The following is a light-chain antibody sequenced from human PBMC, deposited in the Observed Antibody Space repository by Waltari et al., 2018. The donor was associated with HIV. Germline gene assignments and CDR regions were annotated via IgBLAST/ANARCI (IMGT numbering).Light chain of an antibody. Sequence: DIHMTQSPPSLSASVGDRVTITCRASQSISVYLNWYQQKSGEAPRVLIYAASNLQSGVPSRFSGSGSGTDFTLTISSLQPEDFVTYYCQESFSALPFTFGPGTKVDIK. CDR3: QESFSALPFT. CDR2: AAS. J-gene: IGKJ3*01. CDR1: QSISVY. V-gene: IGKV1-39*01.